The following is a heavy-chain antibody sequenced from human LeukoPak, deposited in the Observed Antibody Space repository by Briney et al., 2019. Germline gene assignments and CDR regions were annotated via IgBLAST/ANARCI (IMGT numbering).Heavy chain of an antibody. CDR1: GGSISSGSYY. CDR2: IYTSGST. CDR3: AREDIVHFDY. Sequence: SETLSLTCTVSGGSISSGSYYWSWIRQPAGKGLEWIGRIYTSGSTNYNPSLKSRVTISVDTSKNQFSLKLSSVTAADTAVYYCAREDIVHFDYWGQGTLVTVSS. J-gene: IGHJ4*02. V-gene: IGHV4-61*02. D-gene: IGHD2-8*01.